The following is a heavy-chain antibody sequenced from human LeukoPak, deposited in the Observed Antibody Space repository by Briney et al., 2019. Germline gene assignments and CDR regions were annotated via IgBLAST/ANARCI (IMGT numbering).Heavy chain of an antibody. D-gene: IGHD6-13*01. CDR1: GFTFSSYA. V-gene: IGHV3-23*01. J-gene: IGHJ4*02. CDR3: AKSRAAAGTMFVGQIDY. Sequence: GGSLRLSCAVSGFTFSSYAMSWVRQAPGKGLEWVSAISGSGGSTYYADSVKGRFTISRDNSKNTLYLQMSSLRAEDTAVYYCAKSRAAAGTMFVGQIDYSGQGTLVTVSS. CDR2: ISGSGGST.